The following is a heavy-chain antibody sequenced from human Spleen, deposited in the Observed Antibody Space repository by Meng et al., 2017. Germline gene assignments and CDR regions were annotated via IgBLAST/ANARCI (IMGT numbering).Heavy chain of an antibody. CDR3: ARGGNNHGLGIDY. CDR2: INIDTGHT. J-gene: IGHJ4*02. V-gene: IGHV1-3*04. D-gene: IGHD5-18*01. Sequence: QVQFVQSGAEVKKPGASVRVSCKASGDTFSRDVMHWVRQAPGQRPEWLGWINIDTGHTKYSETLQVGATMPRDTAAKTVYLALTGLKPEDTAVYYCARGGNNHGLGIDYWGQGTLVTVSS. CDR1: GDTFSRDV.